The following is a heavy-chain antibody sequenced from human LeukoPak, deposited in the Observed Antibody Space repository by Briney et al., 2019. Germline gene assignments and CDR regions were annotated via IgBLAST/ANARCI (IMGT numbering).Heavy chain of an antibody. CDR1: GGSLSSYY. J-gene: IGHJ3*02. CDR2: IYYSGST. V-gene: IGHV4-59*01. CDR3: ARDSRTYYDFWSGYYGPGVLGGAFDI. D-gene: IGHD3-3*01. Sequence: WETLSLTCTVSGGSLSSYYWSWIRQPPGKGLEWIGYIYYSGSTNYNPSLKSRVTISVDTSKNQFSLKLSSVTAADTAVYYCARDSRTYYDFWSGYYGPGVLGGAFDIWGQGTMVTVSS.